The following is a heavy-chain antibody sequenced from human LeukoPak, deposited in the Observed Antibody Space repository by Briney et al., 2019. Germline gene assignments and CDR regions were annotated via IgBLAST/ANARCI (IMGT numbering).Heavy chain of an antibody. CDR3: ARDRKVENALDY. V-gene: IGHV1-2*02. Sequence: VASVKVSCKASGYTFTGYYMHWVRQAPGQGLEWMGWINPNSGGTNYAQKFQGRVTMTRDTSISTAYMELSRLRSDDTAVYYCARDRKVENALDYWGQGTLVTVSS. CDR1: GYTFTGYY. J-gene: IGHJ4*02. CDR2: INPNSGGT.